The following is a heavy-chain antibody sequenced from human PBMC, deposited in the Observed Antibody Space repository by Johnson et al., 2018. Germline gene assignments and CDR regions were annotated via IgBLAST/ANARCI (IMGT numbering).Heavy chain of an antibody. D-gene: IGHD7-27*01. CDR1: GFTFTTAW. V-gene: IGHV3-15*01. CDR3: TRKASGAVLFDAFDI. Sequence: EVQLVQSGGGLVQFGGSLRLYCATSGFTFTTAWMSWVRQAPGKGLEWVGRIKSTTDGGTTDYAAPVKGRFTISRDDSIHTLYLQMNSLKIEDTAVYHRTRKASGAVLFDAFDIWGQGTMVTVSS. J-gene: IGHJ3*02. CDR2: IKSTTDGGTT.